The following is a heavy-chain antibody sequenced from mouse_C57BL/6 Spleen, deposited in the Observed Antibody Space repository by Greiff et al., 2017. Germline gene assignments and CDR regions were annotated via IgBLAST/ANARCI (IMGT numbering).Heavy chain of an antibody. CDR1: GYAFSSYW. V-gene: IGHV1-80*01. CDR2: IYPGDGDT. D-gene: IGHD4-1*01. CDR3: ARWGTGTNY. Sequence: LQQSGASVKISCTASGYAFSSYWMNWVKQRPGKGLEWIGQIYPGDGDTNYNGKFKGKATMTADKSSSTAYMQLSSLTSEDSAVYFCARWGTGTNYWGQGTTLTVSS. J-gene: IGHJ2*01.